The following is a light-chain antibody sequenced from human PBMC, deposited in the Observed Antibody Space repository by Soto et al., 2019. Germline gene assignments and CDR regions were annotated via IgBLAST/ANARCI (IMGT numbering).Light chain of an antibody. CDR3: QQYDNLPPGIT. J-gene: IGKJ3*01. CDR1: QAISNS. Sequence: MHMTHSPSSLCASPAQGFALTGRSNQAISNSLAWYQQKAGKPPQLLIYAASTLQSGVPSRFSGLGSGTDFTVTISSLQPEDIATYYCQQYDNLPPGITCAPGTKVGNK. CDR2: AAS. V-gene: IGKV1-33*01.